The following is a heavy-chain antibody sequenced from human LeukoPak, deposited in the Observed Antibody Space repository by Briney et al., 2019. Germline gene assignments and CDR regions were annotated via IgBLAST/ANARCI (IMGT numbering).Heavy chain of an antibody. Sequence: SETLSLTCAVYGGSFSGYYWSWIRQPPGKGLEWIGEINHSGSTNYNPSLKSRVTISVDTSKNQFSLKLSSVTAADTAVYYCARLVGYYGSGSYYSLDYWGQGTLVTVSS. V-gene: IGHV4-34*01. D-gene: IGHD3-10*01. CDR3: ARLVGYYGSGSYYSLDY. CDR1: GGSFSGYY. J-gene: IGHJ4*02. CDR2: INHSGST.